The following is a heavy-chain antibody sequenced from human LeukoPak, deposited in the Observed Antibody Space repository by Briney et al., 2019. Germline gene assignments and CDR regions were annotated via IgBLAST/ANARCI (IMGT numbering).Heavy chain of an antibody. D-gene: IGHD6-13*01. Sequence: GGSLRLSCAASGFTFSSYSTNWVRQAPGKGLEWVSYIGWSSNIYYADSVKGRFTISRDNAKNSLYLQMSSLRVEDTAVYYCARGAAGGDFDYWGQGTLVTVSS. V-gene: IGHV3-21*05. CDR3: ARGAAGGDFDY. J-gene: IGHJ4*02. CDR2: IGWSSNI. CDR1: GFTFSSYS.